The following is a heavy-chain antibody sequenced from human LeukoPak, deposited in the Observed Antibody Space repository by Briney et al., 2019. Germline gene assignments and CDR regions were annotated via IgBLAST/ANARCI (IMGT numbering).Heavy chain of an antibody. V-gene: IGHV4-30-2*01. CDR1: GGSISSGGYY. CDR3: ARDSIHYDILTGYYSSNWFDP. J-gene: IGHJ5*02. CDR2: IYHSGST. D-gene: IGHD3-9*01. Sequence: SQTLSLTCAVSGGSISSGGYYWGWLRQPPGTGLEWVGYIYHSGSTYYNPSHKSRVTISVDRSKNQFSLKLSSVTAADTAVYYCARDSIHYDILTGYYSSNWFDPWGQGTLVTVSS.